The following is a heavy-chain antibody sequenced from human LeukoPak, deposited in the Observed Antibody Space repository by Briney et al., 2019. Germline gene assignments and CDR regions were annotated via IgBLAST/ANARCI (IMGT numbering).Heavy chain of an antibody. CDR1: GFTFTRFN. Sequence: GGSLRLSCAASGFTFTRFNMNWVRQAPGKGLEWVAVISYDGSNKYFADSVRGRFTISRDNSKNTLYLQMNSLRTEDTAVYYCAKGSYGDYEEVGDYWGQGTLVTVFS. J-gene: IGHJ4*02. V-gene: IGHV3-30*18. D-gene: IGHD4-17*01. CDR2: ISYDGSNK. CDR3: AKGSYGDYEEVGDY.